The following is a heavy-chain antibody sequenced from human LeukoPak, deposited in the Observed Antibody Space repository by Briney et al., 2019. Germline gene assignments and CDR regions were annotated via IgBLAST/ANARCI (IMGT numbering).Heavy chain of an antibody. V-gene: IGHV4-34*01. D-gene: IGHD3-22*01. CDR2: INHSGST. CDR1: GGSFSGYY. CDR3: ARDGYDSSGSSDY. J-gene: IGHJ4*02. Sequence: KPSETLSLTCAVYGGSFSGYYWSWVRQPPGKGLEWVGEINHSGSTNYNPSLKSRVTISVETSKNQFSLKLSSVTAADTAVYYCARDGYDSSGSSDYWGQGTLVTVSS.